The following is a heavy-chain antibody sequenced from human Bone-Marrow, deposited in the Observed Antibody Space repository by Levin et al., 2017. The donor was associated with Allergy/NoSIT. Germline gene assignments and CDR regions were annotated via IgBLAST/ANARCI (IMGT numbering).Heavy chain of an antibody. CDR2: IKQDGSEK. CDR1: GFTFSSYW. Sequence: GGSLRLSCAASGFTFSSYWMSWVRQAPGKGLEWVANIKQDGSEKYYLDSVKGRFTISRDNAKNSLCLQMTNLRADDTAVYYCTRTISATPGISWGQGTLVTVSS. V-gene: IGHV3-7*01. D-gene: IGHD3-9*01. CDR3: TRTISATPGIS. J-gene: IGHJ5*02.